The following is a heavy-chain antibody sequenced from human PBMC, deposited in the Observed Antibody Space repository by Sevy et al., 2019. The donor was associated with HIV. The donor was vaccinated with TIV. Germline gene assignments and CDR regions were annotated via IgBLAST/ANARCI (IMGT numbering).Heavy chain of an antibody. J-gene: IGHJ4*02. CDR2: IKQDGSEK. D-gene: IGHD3-22*01. CDR1: GFTFSSYW. CDR3: ARARSVVVVITEYYFDY. Sequence: GGSLRLSCAASGFTFSSYWMSWVHQAPGKGLEWVANIKQDGSEKYYVDSVKGRFTISRDNAKNSLYLQMNSLRAEDTAVYYCARARSVVVVITEYYFDYWGQGTLVTVSS. V-gene: IGHV3-7*01.